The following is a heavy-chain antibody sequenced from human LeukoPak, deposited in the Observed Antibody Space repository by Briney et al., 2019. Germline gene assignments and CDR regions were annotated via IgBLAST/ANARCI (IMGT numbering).Heavy chain of an antibody. V-gene: IGHV1-18*01. CDR2: IGTYNGNT. J-gene: IGHJ4*02. Sequence: ASVKVSCKASGYTFRNYGITWVRQAPGQGLEWMGWIGTYNGNTDYAQKFQGRVIMTADTSTTTAHMELRSLRSDDTAVYYCARGRLKRVPFTKVAGALDYWGQGTRVTVSS. CDR3: ARGRLKRVPFTKVAGALDY. D-gene: IGHD6-19*01. CDR1: GYTFRNYG.